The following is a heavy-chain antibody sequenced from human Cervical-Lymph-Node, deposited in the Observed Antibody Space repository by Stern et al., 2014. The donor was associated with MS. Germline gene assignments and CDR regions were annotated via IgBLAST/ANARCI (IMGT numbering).Heavy chain of an antibody. CDR1: GYIFTAYA. CDR3: ARGSDGAAMPY. D-gene: IGHD3-16*01. CDR2: INTKTGNP. J-gene: IGHJ4*02. V-gene: IGHV7-4-1*02. Sequence: VQLVESGPELKKPGASVNVSCTAAGYIFTAYAMTWVRQAPGQGLEWMGVINTKTGNPAYAQGFTGRFVFSLDASVSKAFLHINSLKAEDTAVYYCARGSDGAAMPYWGQGSLVTVSS.